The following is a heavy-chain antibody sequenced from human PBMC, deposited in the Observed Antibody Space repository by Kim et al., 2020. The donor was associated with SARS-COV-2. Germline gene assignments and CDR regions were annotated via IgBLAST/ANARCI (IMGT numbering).Heavy chain of an antibody. D-gene: IGHD3-10*01. CDR3: AARITMVRGVNLYYYGMDV. CDR2: ISSSSSTI. V-gene: IGHV3-48*02. J-gene: IGHJ6*02. Sequence: GGSLRLSCAASGFTFSSYSMNWVRQAPGKGLEWVSYISSSSSTIYYADSVKGRFTISRDNAKNSLYLQMNSLRDEDTAVYYCAARITMVRGVNLYYYGMDVWGQGTTVTVSS. CDR1: GFTFSSYS.